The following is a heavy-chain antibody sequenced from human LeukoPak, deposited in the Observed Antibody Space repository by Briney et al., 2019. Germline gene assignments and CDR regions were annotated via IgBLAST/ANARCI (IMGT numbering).Heavy chain of an antibody. D-gene: IGHD3-3*01. J-gene: IGHJ6*03. CDR3: ARLWITIFGVVSPKDMDV. CDR1: GFTFSDYY. V-gene: IGHV3-11*04. CDR2: ISSSGSTI. Sequence: GGSLRLSCAASGFTFSDYYMSWIRQAPGKGLEWVSYISSSGSTIYYADSVKGRFTISRDNAKNSLYLQMNSLRAEDTAVYYCARLWITIFGVVSPKDMDVWGKGTTVTVSS.